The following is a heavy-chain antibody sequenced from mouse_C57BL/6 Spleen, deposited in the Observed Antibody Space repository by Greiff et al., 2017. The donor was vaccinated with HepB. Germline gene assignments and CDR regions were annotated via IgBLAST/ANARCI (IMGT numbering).Heavy chain of an antibody. CDR1: GYTFTTYP. CDR2: FHPYNDDT. J-gene: IGHJ1*03. D-gene: IGHD2-13*01. Sequence: QVQLQQPGAELVKPGASVKMSCKASGYTFTTYPIEWMKQNHGKSLEWIGNFHPYNDDTKYNEKFKGKATLTVEKSSSTVYLELSRVTSDDSAVYYCARGGYYGGDYCWYFDVWGTGTTVTVSS. V-gene: IGHV1-47*01. CDR3: ARGGYYGGDYCWYFDV.